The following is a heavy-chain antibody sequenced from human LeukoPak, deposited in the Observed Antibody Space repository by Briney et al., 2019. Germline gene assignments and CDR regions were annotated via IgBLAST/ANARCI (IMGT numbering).Heavy chain of an antibody. D-gene: IGHD1-26*01. CDR3: AKAVRELLFPDYFDY. J-gene: IGHJ4*02. Sequence: GGSLRLSCTASGFTFNGYGMNWVRQAPGKGLEWVSYISSISSTIHYSDSVKGRFTVSKDISKNTWYLQMNSLRAEDTAVYYCAKAVRELLFPDYFDYWGQGILVTVSS. V-gene: IGHV3-48*01. CDR1: GFTFNGYG. CDR2: ISSISSTI.